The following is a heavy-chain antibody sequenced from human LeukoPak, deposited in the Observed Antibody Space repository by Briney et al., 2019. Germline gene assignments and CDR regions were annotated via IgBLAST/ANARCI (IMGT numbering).Heavy chain of an antibody. D-gene: IGHD2-21*02. CDR3: ARGLPLVSIHCGGDCYSGPLFDY. J-gene: IGHJ4*02. Sequence: GASVKVSCKASGYTFTSYGISWVRQAPGQGLEWMGWISAYNGNTNYAQKLQGRVTMTTDTSTSTAYMELRSLRFDDTAVYYCARGLPLVSIHCGGDCYSGPLFDYWGQGTLVTVSS. V-gene: IGHV1-18*01. CDR2: ISAYNGNT. CDR1: GYTFTSYG.